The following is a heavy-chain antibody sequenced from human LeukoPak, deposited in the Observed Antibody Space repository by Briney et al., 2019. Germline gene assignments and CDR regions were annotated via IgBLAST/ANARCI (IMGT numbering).Heavy chain of an antibody. CDR1: GYTFTSYD. D-gene: IGHD3-22*01. CDR2: MNPNSGNT. V-gene: IGHV1-8*01. CDR3: ASFYYDSSGYYSAFDI. Sequence: ASVKVSCKASGYTFTSYDINWVRQATGQGLEWMGWMNPNSGNTGYAQKFQGRVTMTRNTSIGTAYMELSSLRSEDTAVYYCASFYYDSSGYYSAFDIWGQGTMVTVSS. J-gene: IGHJ3*02.